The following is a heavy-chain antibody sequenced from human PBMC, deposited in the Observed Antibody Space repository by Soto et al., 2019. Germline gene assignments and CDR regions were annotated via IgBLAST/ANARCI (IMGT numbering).Heavy chain of an antibody. Sequence: VQLLESGGGLVQPGGSLRLSCAASGFTFSSHAMSWVRQAPGKGLEWVSAISGSGGSTYYADSVKGRFTISRDNSKNTLYLQMNSLRAEDTAVYYCAKREAYYYGSGAWGQGTLVTVSS. D-gene: IGHD3-10*01. CDR1: GFTFSSHA. J-gene: IGHJ5*02. CDR2: ISGSGGST. V-gene: IGHV3-23*01. CDR3: AKREAYYYGSGA.